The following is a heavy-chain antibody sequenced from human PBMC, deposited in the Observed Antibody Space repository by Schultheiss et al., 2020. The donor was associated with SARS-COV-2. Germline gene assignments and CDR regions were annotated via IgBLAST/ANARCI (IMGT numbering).Heavy chain of an antibody. J-gene: IGHJ6*02. D-gene: IGHD3-3*01. CDR3: ARDGLEKYYDFWSGYYDYYYYGMDV. CDR2: IGTAGDT. Sequence: GGSLRLSCAASGFTFSSYDMHWVRQATGKGLEWVSAIGTAGDTYYPGSVKGQFTISRENAKNTLYLQMNSLRAEDTAVYYCARDGLEKYYDFWSGYYDYYYYGMDVWGQGTTVTVSS. CDR1: GFTFSSYD. V-gene: IGHV3-13*01.